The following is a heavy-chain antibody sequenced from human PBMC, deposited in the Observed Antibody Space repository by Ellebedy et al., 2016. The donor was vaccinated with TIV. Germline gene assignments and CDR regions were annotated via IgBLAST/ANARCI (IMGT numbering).Heavy chain of an antibody. CDR2: IHNSGNT. V-gene: IGHV4-61*01. J-gene: IGHJ4*02. CDR1: GGPVSNVNYY. D-gene: IGHD7-27*01. Sequence: MPSETLSLTCTVSGGPVSNVNYYWSSIRQPPGKGLEWIGYIHNSGNTNNNPSLKSRVIISVDTSKNQFSLKLTSVTAADTAVYYCARGLGLVEYWGQGTLVTVSS. CDR3: ARGLGLVEY.